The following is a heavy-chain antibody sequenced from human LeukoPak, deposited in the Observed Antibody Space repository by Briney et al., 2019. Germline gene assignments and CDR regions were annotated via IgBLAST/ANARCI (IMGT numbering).Heavy chain of an antibody. J-gene: IGHJ5*02. CDR3: ATDQYSSHRWGFDP. D-gene: IGHD6-6*01. Sequence: PGGSLRLSCAVSGFTFSGHTMTWVRQAPGKGLEWVARIKEDGSDIYYVDSVKGRFTISRDNAKNSLYLQMDSLRAEDTAVYYCATDQYSSHRWGFDPWGQGTLATVSS. CDR2: IKEDGSDI. V-gene: IGHV3-7*01. CDR1: GFTFSGHT.